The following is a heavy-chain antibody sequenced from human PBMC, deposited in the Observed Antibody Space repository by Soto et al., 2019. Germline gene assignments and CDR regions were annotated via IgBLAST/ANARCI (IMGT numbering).Heavy chain of an antibody. Sequence: EVQLVESGGGLVQPGGSLRLSCAASGFTVSSNFMSWVRQAPGKGLEWVSVIYSGGTTYYADSVKGGFTISRDNSKNTLYLQMNSLRAEDTAVYYCVRDSRWDAAMVHWGQGTLVTVSS. D-gene: IGHD5-18*01. CDR2: IYSGGTT. CDR3: VRDSRWDAAMVH. J-gene: IGHJ4*02. V-gene: IGHV3-66*01. CDR1: GFTVSSNF.